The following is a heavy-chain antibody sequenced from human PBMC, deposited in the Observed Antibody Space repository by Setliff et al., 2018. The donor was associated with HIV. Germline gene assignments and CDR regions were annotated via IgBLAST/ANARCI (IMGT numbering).Heavy chain of an antibody. CDR3: ARPNYYDSSGSFDY. Sequence: PGGSLRLSCAASGFTFSNYEMNWVRQAQGKGLEWVSYISSSGTTIYYADSVKGRFTISRDNAKNSLYLQMNSLRAEDTAVYYCARPNYYDSSGSFDYWGQGTLVTVSS. CDR2: ISSSGTTI. D-gene: IGHD3-22*01. V-gene: IGHV3-48*03. J-gene: IGHJ4*02. CDR1: GFTFSNYE.